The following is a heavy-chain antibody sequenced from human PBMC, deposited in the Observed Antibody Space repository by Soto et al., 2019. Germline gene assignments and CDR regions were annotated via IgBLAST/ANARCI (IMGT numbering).Heavy chain of an antibody. Sequence: QVQLQESGPGLVKPSETLSLTCTVSGGSISSYYWSWIRQPPGKGLEWIGYIYYSGSTNYSPSLKSRVTISVDTSKNQFSLKLSSVTAADTAVYYCARGPDILTGYGNYYGMDVWGQGTTVTVSS. V-gene: IGHV4-59*01. CDR1: GGSISSYY. CDR2: IYYSGST. CDR3: ARGPDILTGYGNYYGMDV. D-gene: IGHD3-9*01. J-gene: IGHJ6*02.